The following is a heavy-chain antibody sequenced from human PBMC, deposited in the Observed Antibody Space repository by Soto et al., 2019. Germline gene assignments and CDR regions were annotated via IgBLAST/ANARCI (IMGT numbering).Heavy chain of an antibody. V-gene: IGHV2-5*01. D-gene: IGHD3-16*01. CDR2: IYWHDDK. CDR1: RFSLSTTGVG. CDR3: AHRGGATVGLYYFDY. Sequence: SGPTLVNPTQTLTLTCTFSRFSLSTTGVGVILIHQPPGNPLECLALIYWHDDKRYRPSLKSRLTITKDTSKNQVVLTMTNMDPVDTATYYGAHRGGATVGLYYFDYWGQGALVTVSS. J-gene: IGHJ4*02.